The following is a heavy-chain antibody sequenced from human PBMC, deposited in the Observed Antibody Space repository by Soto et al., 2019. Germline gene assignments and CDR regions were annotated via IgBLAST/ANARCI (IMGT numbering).Heavy chain of an antibody. D-gene: IGHD3-3*01. V-gene: IGHV1-3*01. CDR3: ASMFQEDFWSARRWFDP. Sequence: ASVKVSCKASGYTFTSYAMHWVRQAPGQRLEWMGWINAGNGNTKYSQKFQGRVTITRDTSASTAYMELSSLRSEDTAVYYCASMFQEDFWSARRWFDPWGQGTLVTVSS. CDR1: GYTFTSYA. J-gene: IGHJ5*02. CDR2: INAGNGNT.